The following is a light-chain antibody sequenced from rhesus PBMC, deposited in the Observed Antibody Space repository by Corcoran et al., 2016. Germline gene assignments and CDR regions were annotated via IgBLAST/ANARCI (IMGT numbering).Light chain of an antibody. J-gene: IGKJ4*01. CDR1: QSVSSS. CDR3: QQYSNGPLT. V-gene: IGKV3-35*01. CDR2: GTS. Sequence: EIVLTQSPATLSLSPGERGTLSCRASQSVSSSLAWYHQKPGQAPRLLIYGTSNRATGIPDRFSGSGSGTDFTLTISSLEPEDVGVYCCQQYSNGPLTFGGGTKVELK.